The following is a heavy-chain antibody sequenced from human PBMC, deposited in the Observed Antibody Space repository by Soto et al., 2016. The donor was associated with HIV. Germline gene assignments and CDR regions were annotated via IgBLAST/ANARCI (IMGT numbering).Heavy chain of an antibody. Sequence: EVQLLESGGGLVQPGGSLRLSCAASGFTFSSYAMSWVRQAPGKGLEWVSAISGSGGSTYYADSVKGRFTISRDNSKNTLYLQMNSLRAEDTAVYYCAKRGSEFSGSSWGFDYWGQGTLVTVSS. CDR1: GFTFSSYA. J-gene: IGHJ4*02. V-gene: IGHV3-23*01. CDR3: AKRGSEFSGSSWGFDY. D-gene: IGHD6-13*01. CDR2: ISGSGGST.